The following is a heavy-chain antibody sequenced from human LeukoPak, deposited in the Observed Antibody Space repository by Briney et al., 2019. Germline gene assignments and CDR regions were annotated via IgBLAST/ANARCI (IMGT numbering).Heavy chain of an antibody. CDR3: TTDPGGGYNYDSSGYYLIDY. D-gene: IGHD3-22*01. CDR1: GFTFSHAW. V-gene: IGHV3-15*01. J-gene: IGHJ4*02. CDR2: IKSKTDGGTT. Sequence: GGSLRLSCAASGFTFSHAWMSWVRQAPGKGLEWVGRIKSKTDGGTTDYAAPVKGRFTISRDDSKNTLYLQMNSLKNGDTAVYYCTTDPGGGYNYDSSGYYLIDYWGQGTLVTVSS.